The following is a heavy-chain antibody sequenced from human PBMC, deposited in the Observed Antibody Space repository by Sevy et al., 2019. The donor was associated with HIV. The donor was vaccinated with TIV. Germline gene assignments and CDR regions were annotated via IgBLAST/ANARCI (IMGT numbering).Heavy chain of an antibody. V-gene: IGHV3-49*04. CDR3: SRWGSDYIRDY. CDR1: GFNFRDYA. D-gene: IGHD4-17*01. CDR2: IRTAAYGGAT. Sequence: GGSLRLSCSTPGFNFRDYAIGWVRQAPGEGLEWVGHIRTAAYGGATEYGASVKGRFSLSRDDSKSIAYLQMNNLYTEDTAVYYCSRWGSDYIRDYWGQGTLVTVSS. J-gene: IGHJ4*02.